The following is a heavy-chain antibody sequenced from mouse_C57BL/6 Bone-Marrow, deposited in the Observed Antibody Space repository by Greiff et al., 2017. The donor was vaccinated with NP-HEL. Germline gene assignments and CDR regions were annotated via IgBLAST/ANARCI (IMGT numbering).Heavy chain of an antibody. J-gene: IGHJ3*01. CDR3: ARGAY. CDR1: GYAFSSYW. Sequence: VQLQQSGAELVKPGASVKISCKASGYAFSSYWMNWVKQRPGKGLEWIGQIYPGDGDTNYNGKFKDKASLTADKSSRTAYMQLRSLTSEDSAVYFCARGAYWGQGTLVTVSA. V-gene: IGHV1-80*01. CDR2: IYPGDGDT.